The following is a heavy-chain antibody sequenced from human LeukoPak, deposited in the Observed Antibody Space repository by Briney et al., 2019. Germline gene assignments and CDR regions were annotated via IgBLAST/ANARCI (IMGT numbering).Heavy chain of an antibody. V-gene: IGHV3-53*01. Sequence: GGSLRLSCAASGFTVSSNYMTWVRQAPGKGLEWVSVIYSADITYYADSVKGRFTISRDNFNNALYLQMNSLKAEDTAVYYCARDRCSDYYLGYWGQGTLVTVSS. J-gene: IGHJ4*02. CDR2: IYSADIT. CDR3: ARDRCSDYYLGY. D-gene: IGHD3-22*01. CDR1: GFTVSSNY.